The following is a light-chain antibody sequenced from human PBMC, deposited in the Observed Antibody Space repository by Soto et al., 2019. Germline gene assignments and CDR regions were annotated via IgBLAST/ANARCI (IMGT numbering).Light chain of an antibody. CDR2: AAS. CDR3: QQRSNWPRLT. J-gene: IGKJ4*01. Sequence: DIQMTQSPSSLSASMGDRVAITFRASQAISNSLAWYQQKPGKPPQLLIYAASNRATGIPARFSGSGSGTDFTLTISSLEPEDFAVYYCQQRSNWPRLTFGGGTKVDIK. V-gene: IGKV1-NL1*01. CDR1: QAISNS.